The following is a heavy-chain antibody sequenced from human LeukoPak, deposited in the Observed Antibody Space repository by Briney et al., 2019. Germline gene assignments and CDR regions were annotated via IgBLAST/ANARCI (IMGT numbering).Heavy chain of an antibody. CDR2: IYTSGST. CDR3: ARDRISAVVDAFDI. J-gene: IGHJ3*02. Sequence: PSETLSLTCSVSGDSISSYYWSWIRQPAGKGLERIGRIYTSGSTNYNPSLKSRVTMSVDTSKNQISLKLTSVTAADTAVYYCARDRISAVVDAFDIWGQGTMVTVSS. V-gene: IGHV4-4*07. D-gene: IGHD2/OR15-2a*01. CDR1: GDSISSYY.